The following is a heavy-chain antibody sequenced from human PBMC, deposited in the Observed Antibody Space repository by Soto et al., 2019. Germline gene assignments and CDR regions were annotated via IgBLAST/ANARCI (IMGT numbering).Heavy chain of an antibody. CDR3: ERYREYCSGGNWNETGSGP. D-gene: IGHD2-15*01. Sequence: EVQMVESGGGLVQPGGSLRLSCVASGFSFSSYSMNWVRQAPGKRLEWVSSISSSSSNIYYADSVKGRFTISRDNAKNSLYLQMNSLRAEDTAVDSWERYREYCSGGNWNETGSGPWGQGTLVTVAS. J-gene: IGHJ5*02. V-gene: IGHV3-48*01. CDR2: ISSSSSNI. CDR1: GFSFSSYS.